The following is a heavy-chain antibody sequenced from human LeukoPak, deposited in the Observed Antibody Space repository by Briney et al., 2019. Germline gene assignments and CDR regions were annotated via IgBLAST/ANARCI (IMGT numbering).Heavy chain of an antibody. CDR1: GFTLSSFW. V-gene: IGHV3-7*01. CDR3: ASLPGGKTAALEFDL. J-gene: IGHJ2*01. Sequence: GGTLRLSCAASGFTLSSFWMSWVRQTPGKGREWVGSLKQAGRERYYVASVKGRFTISRDNARNALYLHMDSLRAEDTAVYYCASLPGGKTAALEFDLRGRGTLVTVSS. D-gene: IGHD6-13*01. CDR2: LKQAGRER.